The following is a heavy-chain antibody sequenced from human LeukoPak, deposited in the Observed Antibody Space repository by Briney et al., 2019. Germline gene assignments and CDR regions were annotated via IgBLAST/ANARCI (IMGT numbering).Heavy chain of an antibody. D-gene: IGHD6-13*01. CDR1: GGSISSYY. J-gene: IGHJ5*02. V-gene: IGHV4-59*01. CDR2: IYYSGST. Sequence: SETLSLACTVSGGSISSYYWSWIRQPPGKGLEWIGYIYYSGSTNYNPSLKSRVTISVDTSKNQFSLKLSSVTAADTAVYYCAREEVVQYSSIWYHWFDPWGQGTLVTVSS. CDR3: AREEVVQYSSIWYHWFDP.